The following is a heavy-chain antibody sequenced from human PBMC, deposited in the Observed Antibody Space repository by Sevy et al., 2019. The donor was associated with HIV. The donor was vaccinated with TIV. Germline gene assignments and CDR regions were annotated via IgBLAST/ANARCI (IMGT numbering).Heavy chain of an antibody. V-gene: IGHV3-11*01. CDR2: ISSSGSTI. D-gene: IGHD3-16*02. CDR1: GFTFSDYY. CDR3: ARDRRDDYVWGGYRVFDY. J-gene: IGHJ4*02. Sequence: GGSLRLSCAASGFTFSDYYISWIRQAPGKGLEWVSSISSSGSTIYYADSVKGRFTISRDNPKNSLYLQMNSLRAEDTAVYYCARDRRDDYVWGGYRVFDYWGQGTLVTVSS.